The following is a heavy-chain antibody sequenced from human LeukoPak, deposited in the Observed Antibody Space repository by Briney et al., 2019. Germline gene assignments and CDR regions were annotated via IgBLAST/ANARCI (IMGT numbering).Heavy chain of an antibody. Sequence: GGSLRLSCAASGFTFRSYWMHWVRQAPGKGLVWVSRINSDGSSTSYADSVKGRITISRDNSKNTLYLQMNSLRAEDTAVYYCARVTYGSGTYGAFDYWGQGTLVTVSS. CDR3: ARVTYGSGTYGAFDY. CDR2: INSDGSST. CDR1: GFTFRSYW. J-gene: IGHJ4*02. D-gene: IGHD3-10*01. V-gene: IGHV3-74*01.